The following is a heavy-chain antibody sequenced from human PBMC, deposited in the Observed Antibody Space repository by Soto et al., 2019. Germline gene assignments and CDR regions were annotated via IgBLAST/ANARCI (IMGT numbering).Heavy chain of an antibody. D-gene: IGHD3-10*01. Sequence: SETLSLTCPVSGGSISSYYLSWIRPPPGKGLEWIGYIYYSGTTNYNPSLKSRVAMSVDTSKNQFSLNLESVTAADTALYYCARGHRFGESKNDYWGQGTLVTVSS. CDR3: ARGHRFGESKNDY. J-gene: IGHJ4*02. V-gene: IGHV4-59*08. CDR1: GGSISSYY. CDR2: IYYSGTT.